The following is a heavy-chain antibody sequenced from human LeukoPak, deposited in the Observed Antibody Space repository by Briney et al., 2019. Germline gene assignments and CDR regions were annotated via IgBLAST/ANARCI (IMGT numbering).Heavy chain of an antibody. CDR2: ISYDGSNK. CDR1: GFTFSSYA. CDR3: VKDRASSSWYGAFDI. V-gene: IGHV3-30*14. D-gene: IGHD6-13*01. J-gene: IGHJ3*02. Sequence: GGSPRLSCAASGFTFSSYAMHWVRQAPGKGLEWVAVISYDGSNKYYADSVKGRFTISRDNSKNTVYLQMTSLRAEDTALYFCVKDRASSSWYGAFDIWGRGTMVTVSS.